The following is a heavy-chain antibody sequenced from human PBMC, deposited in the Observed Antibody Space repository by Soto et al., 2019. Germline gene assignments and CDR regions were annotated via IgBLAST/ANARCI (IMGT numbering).Heavy chain of an antibody. Sequence: SETLSLTCTVSGGSISSYYWSWIRQPPGKGLEWIGYISYSGSTNYNPSLKSRVTISVDTSENQFSLKLSSVTAADTAVYFCARDESAAFDIWGQGTMVTVSS. D-gene: IGHD6-25*01. CDR1: GGSISSYY. CDR2: ISYSGST. CDR3: ARDESAAFDI. V-gene: IGHV4-59*01. J-gene: IGHJ3*02.